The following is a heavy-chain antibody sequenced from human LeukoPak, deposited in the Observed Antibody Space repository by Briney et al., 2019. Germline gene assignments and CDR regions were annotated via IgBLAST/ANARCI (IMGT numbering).Heavy chain of an antibody. D-gene: IGHD4-17*01. CDR3: ARNYGDYVFIIGY. J-gene: IGHJ4*02. Sequence: GGSLRLSCAASGFTFSSYGMSWVRQAPGKGLEWVPAISGSGGSTYYADSVKGRFTISRDNSKNTLFLQMNSLRAEDTAVYYCARNYGDYVFIIGYWGRGTLVTVSS. CDR2: ISGSGGST. CDR1: GFTFSSYG. V-gene: IGHV3-23*01.